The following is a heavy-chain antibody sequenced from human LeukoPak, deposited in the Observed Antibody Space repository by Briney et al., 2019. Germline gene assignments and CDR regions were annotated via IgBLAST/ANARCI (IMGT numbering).Heavy chain of an antibody. V-gene: IGHV3-20*04. CDR3: ARGFSGYDARDY. CDR2: INWNGGST. J-gene: IGHJ4*02. Sequence: GGSLRLSCAACGFTFDDYGMSWVRQAPGKGLEWVSGINWNGGSTGYADSVKGRFTISRDNAKNSLYLQMNSLRAEDTALYYCARGFSGYDARDYWGQGTLVTVSS. D-gene: IGHD5-12*01. CDR1: GFTFDDYG.